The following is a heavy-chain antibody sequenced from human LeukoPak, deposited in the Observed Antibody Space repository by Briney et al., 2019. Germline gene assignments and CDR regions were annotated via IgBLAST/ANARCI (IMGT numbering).Heavy chain of an antibody. D-gene: IGHD3-10*01. J-gene: IGHJ4*02. CDR3: ARVGVGSYHFDD. CDR1: GLTFSSYW. CDR2: INPDGSTT. V-gene: IGHV3-74*01. Sequence: PGGSLRLSCAASGLTFSSYWMHWVRQAPEKGLVWVSRINPDGSTTTYADSVEGRFTISRDNARNTLYLQMNSLRVEDTAVYYCARVGVGSYHFDDWGQGTLVTVSS.